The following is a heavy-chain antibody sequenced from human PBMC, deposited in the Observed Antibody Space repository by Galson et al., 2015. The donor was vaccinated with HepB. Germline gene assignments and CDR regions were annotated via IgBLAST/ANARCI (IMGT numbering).Heavy chain of an antibody. CDR3: ARGGAVAGRWFDP. D-gene: IGHD6-19*01. V-gene: IGHV3-33*01. Sequence: SLRLSCAASGFTFSSYGMHWVRQAPGKGLEWVAVIWYDGSNKYYADSVKGRFTISRDNSKNTLYLQMNSLRAEDTAVYYCARGGAVAGRWFDPWGQGTLGTVSS. J-gene: IGHJ5*02. CDR2: IWYDGSNK. CDR1: GFTFSSYG.